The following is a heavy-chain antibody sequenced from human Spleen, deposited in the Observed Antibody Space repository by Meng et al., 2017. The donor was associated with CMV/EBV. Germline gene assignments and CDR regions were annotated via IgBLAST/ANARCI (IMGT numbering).Heavy chain of an antibody. J-gene: IGHJ4*02. V-gene: IGHV4-30-4*01. CDR1: GGSMSSGNYY. CDR3: ASFDHIPRRNYFDY. D-gene: IGHD2-21*01. CDR2: IHHSGSA. Sequence: VHLQESGPGLVEPSQTLSLTCTVSGGSMSSGNYYWSWIRQPPGKGLEWIGYIHHSGSAYYNPSLKSRVSISVDTSKNQFSLNLNSMTAADTAVYYCASFDHIPRRNYFDYWGQGTLVTVSS.